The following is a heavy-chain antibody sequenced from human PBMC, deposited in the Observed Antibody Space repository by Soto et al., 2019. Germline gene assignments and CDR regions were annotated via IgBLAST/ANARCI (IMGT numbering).Heavy chain of an antibody. J-gene: IGHJ5*02. V-gene: IGHV4-39*01. CDR3: ARDYFDSSDYTTNWFDP. CDR1: GDSISNSRFY. CDR2: IYHTGNA. D-gene: IGHD3-22*01. Sequence: SETLSLTCGVSGDSISNSRFYWAWIRQPPGEGLEWIGSIYHTGNAYYNPSLKSRVTISVDTSKNQFSLKVTSVTVADTALYYCARDYFDSSDYTTNWFDPWGQGTLVTVS.